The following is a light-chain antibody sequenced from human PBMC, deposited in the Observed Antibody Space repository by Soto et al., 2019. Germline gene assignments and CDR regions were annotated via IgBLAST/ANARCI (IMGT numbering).Light chain of an antibody. Sequence: YELTQPPSVSVAPGQTATISCGGDDVGGKSVQWYQQKPGQAPVLVLYDARDRPSGIPERFSGSNSGNTATLTISWVEAGDEADFYCQVWDTTTDQYIFGSGTKV. CDR3: QVWDTTTDQYI. J-gene: IGLJ1*01. V-gene: IGLV3-21*02. CDR1: DVGGKS. CDR2: DAR.